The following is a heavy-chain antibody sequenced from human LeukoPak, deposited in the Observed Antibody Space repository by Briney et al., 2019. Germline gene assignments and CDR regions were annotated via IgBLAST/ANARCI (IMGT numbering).Heavy chain of an antibody. CDR2: ISGSGGST. CDR3: AKDRIVSTMRGCDY. J-gene: IGHJ4*02. CDR1: GFTFNNYA. D-gene: IGHD5/OR15-5a*01. Sequence: GGSLRLSCAASGFTFNNYAMSWVRQAPGKGLEGVSVISGSGGSTSYADSVKGRFTISRDNSKNTLSLQMNSLRVEDTAVYYCAKDRIVSTMRGCDYWGQGTLVTVSS. V-gene: IGHV3-23*01.